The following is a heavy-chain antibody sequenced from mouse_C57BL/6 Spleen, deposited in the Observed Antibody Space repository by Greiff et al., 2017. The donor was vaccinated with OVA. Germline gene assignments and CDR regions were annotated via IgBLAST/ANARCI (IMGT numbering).Heavy chain of an antibody. CDR2: IYPGDGDT. CDR3: ARWNPQGYYYAMDY. J-gene: IGHJ4*01. D-gene: IGHD3-2*02. V-gene: IGHV1-82*01. CDR1: GYAFSSSW. Sequence: VQLQQSGPELVKPGASVKISCKASGYAFSSSWMNWVKQRPGKGLEWIGRIYPGDGDTNYNGKFKGKATLTADKSSSTAYMQLSSLTSEDSAVYFCARWNPQGYYYAMDYWGQGTSVTVSS.